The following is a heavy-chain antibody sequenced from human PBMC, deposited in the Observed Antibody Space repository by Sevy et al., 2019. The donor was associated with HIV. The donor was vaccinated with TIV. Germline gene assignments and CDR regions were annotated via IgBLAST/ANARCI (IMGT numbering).Heavy chain of an antibody. CDR3: ASRSGSYSTGFDY. J-gene: IGHJ4*02. Sequence: GESLKISCKGSGYSFTSYWIGWVRQMPGKGLEWMGIIYPGDSDTRYSPSFQGQVTISADKSIGTAYLQWSSLKAPDTAMYYCASRSGSYSTGFDYWGQGTLVTVSS. V-gene: IGHV5-51*01. D-gene: IGHD1-26*01. CDR2: IYPGDSDT. CDR1: GYSFTSYW.